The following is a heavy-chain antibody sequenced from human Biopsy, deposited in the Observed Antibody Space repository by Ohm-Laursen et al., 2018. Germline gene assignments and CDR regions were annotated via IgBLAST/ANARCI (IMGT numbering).Heavy chain of an antibody. CDR2: FVPEDDER. Sequence: GASVKVSCNVSGYVLSELSMRWVRQAPGKGLEWMGGFVPEDDERIYAQKFQGRVTMTEDTSTGTAYMELRGLRSDDTAVYFCTTSAEYGALDYWGQGTLVTVSS. V-gene: IGHV1-24*01. CDR3: TTSAEYGALDY. D-gene: IGHD2-2*01. CDR1: GYVLSELS. J-gene: IGHJ4*02.